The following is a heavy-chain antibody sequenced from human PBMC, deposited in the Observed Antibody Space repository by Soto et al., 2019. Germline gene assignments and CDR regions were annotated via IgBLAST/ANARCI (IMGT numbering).Heavy chain of an antibody. CDR2: INNGGST. Sequence: QVQLQQWGAGLLKPSETLSLTCRVSGGFLSGYYWSWVRQSPGEGLEWIGEINNGGSTIFNPSLESGVTMSVDTSKNEFSLRLTSVTAADTAVYYCARPGVAAAGNFDSWGQGTVVRVSS. CDR3: ARPGVAAAGNFDS. J-gene: IGHJ4*02. D-gene: IGHD6-13*01. V-gene: IGHV4-34*02. CDR1: GGFLSGYY.